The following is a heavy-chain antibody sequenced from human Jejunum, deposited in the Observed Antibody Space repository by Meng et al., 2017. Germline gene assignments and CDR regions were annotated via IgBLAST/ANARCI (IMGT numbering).Heavy chain of an antibody. D-gene: IGHD3-22*01. CDR2: IFYSGTS. CDR3: AKTMTDFYDSSGYSHFDY. CDR1: GGSIYGADYY. V-gene: IGHV4-30-4*01. Sequence: QVQLKESGPGLVKPSQTLSLTSTVSGGSIYGADYYWSWFRQPPGKGLEWIGDIFYSGTSHYNPSLKSRVFMSVDTSKNLFSLKLISVTAADTAVYYCAKTMTDFYDSSGYSHFDYWGQRTLVTVSS. J-gene: IGHJ4*02.